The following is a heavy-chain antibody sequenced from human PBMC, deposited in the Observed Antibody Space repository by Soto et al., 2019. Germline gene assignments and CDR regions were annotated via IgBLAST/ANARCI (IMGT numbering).Heavy chain of an antibody. Sequence: ASVKVSCKASGYTFTSYGISWVRQAPGQGLEWMGWISAYNGNTNYAQKLQGRVTMTTDTSTSTAYMELRSLRSDDTAVYYCARVMYSSSWEYYYYYYGMDVWGQGTTVTFSS. CDR2: ISAYNGNT. V-gene: IGHV1-18*01. CDR1: GYTFTSYG. CDR3: ARVMYSSSWEYYYYYYGMDV. J-gene: IGHJ6*02. D-gene: IGHD6-13*01.